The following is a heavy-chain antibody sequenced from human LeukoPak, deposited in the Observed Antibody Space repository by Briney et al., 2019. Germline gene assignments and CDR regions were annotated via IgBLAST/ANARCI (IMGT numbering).Heavy chain of an antibody. CDR2: IYYSGST. Sequence: SETLSLTCTVSGGSISSSSYYWGWIRQPPGKGLEWIGSIYYSGSTYYNPSLKSRVTISVDTSTNQFSLKLSSVTAADTAVYYCARHPYDSSGYYFGYYYMDVWGKGTTVTVSS. V-gene: IGHV4-39*01. CDR3: ARHPYDSSGYYFGYYYMDV. D-gene: IGHD3-22*01. J-gene: IGHJ6*03. CDR1: GGSISSSSYY.